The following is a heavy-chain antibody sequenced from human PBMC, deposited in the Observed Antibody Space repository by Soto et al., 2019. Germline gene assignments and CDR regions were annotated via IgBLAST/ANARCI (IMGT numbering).Heavy chain of an antibody. CDR2: ISGYNGNT. D-gene: IGHD2-2*01. CDR1: GYTFTSYG. J-gene: IGHJ4*02. V-gene: IGHV1-18*01. CDR3: ASVYCRSTSCYAGALGSFDY. Sequence: ASVKVSCKASGYTFTSYGITWVRQAPGQGLEWMGWISGYNGNTNYAQELQGRITLTTDTSTSTAYMELRGLRADDTAVYYCASVYCRSTSCYAGALGSFDYWGQGTLVTVSS.